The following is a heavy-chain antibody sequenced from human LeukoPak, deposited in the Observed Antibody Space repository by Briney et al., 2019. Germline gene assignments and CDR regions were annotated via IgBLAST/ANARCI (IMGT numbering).Heavy chain of an antibody. CDR3: AKSIVDTATSWFDP. CDR2: IIPILGIA. V-gene: IGHV1-69*02. Sequence: SVKVSCKASGGTFSSYTISWVRQAPGQGLEWMGRIIPILGIANYAQKFQGRVTITADKSTSTAYMELRSLRSDDTAVYYCAKSIVDTATSWFDPWGQGTLVTVSS. J-gene: IGHJ5*02. CDR1: GGTFSSYT. D-gene: IGHD5-18*01.